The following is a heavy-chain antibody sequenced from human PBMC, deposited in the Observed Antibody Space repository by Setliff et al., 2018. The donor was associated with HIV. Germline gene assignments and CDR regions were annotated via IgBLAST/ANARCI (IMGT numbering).Heavy chain of an antibody. D-gene: IGHD4-17*01. Sequence: ASVKVSCKASGYTFTNFYMHWVRQDPGQGLEWMGMINPGGGNTRYAQRFQGRVSMTRDTSTSTVYMELSSLRSEDTAVYYCARGQASNDYGVSFWGQGTMVTVSS. CDR1: GYTFTNFY. J-gene: IGHJ3*01. CDR2: INPGGGNT. CDR3: ARGQASNDYGVSF. V-gene: IGHV1-46*01.